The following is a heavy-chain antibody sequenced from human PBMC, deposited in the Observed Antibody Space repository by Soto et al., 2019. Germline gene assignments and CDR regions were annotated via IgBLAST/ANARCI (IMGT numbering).Heavy chain of an antibody. V-gene: IGHV3-64D*06. J-gene: IGHJ6*02. CDR1: GFTLSSYA. Sequence: PGGSLRLSCSAFGFTLSSYAMHWVRQAPGKGLEYVSAISSNGGSTYYAGSVKGRFTISRDNSKNTLYLQMSSLRAEDTAVYYCVQFEEIFGLDVWGQGTTVTVSS. CDR2: ISSNGGST. CDR3: VQFEEIFGLDV. D-gene: IGHD3-3*01.